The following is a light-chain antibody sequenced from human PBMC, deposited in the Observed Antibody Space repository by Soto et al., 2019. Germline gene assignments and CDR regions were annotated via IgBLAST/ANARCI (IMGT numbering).Light chain of an antibody. CDR3: QQYERSPTT. CDR1: QSVSSTY. V-gene: IGKV3-20*01. Sequence: EIVLTQSPGTLSLSPGERATLSCRASQSVSSTYLAWYQQKPGQAPSLRIYGASRRATGIPDRFSGSGSGTDFTLTISRLEPEDFAVYYCQQYERSPTTFGRGTKVEIK. CDR2: GAS. J-gene: IGKJ4*01.